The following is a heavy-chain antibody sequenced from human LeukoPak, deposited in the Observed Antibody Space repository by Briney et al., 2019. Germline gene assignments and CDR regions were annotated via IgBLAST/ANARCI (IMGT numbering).Heavy chain of an antibody. Sequence: GGSLRLSCAASGFTFSSYSTNWVRQAPGKGLEWVSSISSSSSYIYYADSVKGRFTISRDNAKNSLYLQMNSLRAEDTAVYYCARDGGYDLPLGFDYWGQGTLVTVSS. CDR2: ISSSSSYI. D-gene: IGHD5-12*01. V-gene: IGHV3-21*01. J-gene: IGHJ4*02. CDR3: ARDGGYDLPLGFDY. CDR1: GFTFSSYS.